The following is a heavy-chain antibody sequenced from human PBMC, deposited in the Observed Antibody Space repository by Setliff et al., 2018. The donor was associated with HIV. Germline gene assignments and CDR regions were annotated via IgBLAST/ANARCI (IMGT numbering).Heavy chain of an antibody. Sequence: ASVKVSCKASGYAFTSYAMHWVRQAPGQRLEWMGWINAGSGDTKYSQKFQGRVSITRDTSASTAYMQLSSLTSEDTAVYYCAKDSYTFGGVFDIDYWGQGTLVTVLL. J-gene: IGHJ4*02. CDR3: AKDSYTFGGVFDIDY. CDR1: GYAFTSYA. CDR2: INAGSGDT. D-gene: IGHD3-16*02. V-gene: IGHV1-3*01.